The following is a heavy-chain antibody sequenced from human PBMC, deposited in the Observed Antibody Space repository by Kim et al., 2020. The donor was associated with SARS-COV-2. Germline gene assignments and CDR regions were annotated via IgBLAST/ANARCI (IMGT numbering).Heavy chain of an antibody. V-gene: IGHV1-46*01. Sequence: ASVKVSCKASGYTFTSYYMHWVRQAPGQGLEWMGIINPSGGSTSYAQKFQGRVTMTRDTSTSTVYMELSSLRSEDTAVYYCARGEPGGIAAAGDSGWFDPWGQGTLVTVSS. D-gene: IGHD6-13*01. CDR3: ARGEPGGIAAAGDSGWFDP. J-gene: IGHJ5*02. CDR1: GYTFTSYY. CDR2: INPSGGST.